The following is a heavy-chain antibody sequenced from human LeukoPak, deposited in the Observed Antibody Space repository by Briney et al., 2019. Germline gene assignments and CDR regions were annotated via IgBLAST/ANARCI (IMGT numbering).Heavy chain of an antibody. CDR1: GFTFSSYS. V-gene: IGHV3-21*01. Sequence: GGSLRLSCAASGFTFSSYSMNWVRQAPGKGLEWVSSISSSSSYIYYADSVKGRFTISRDNAKNSLYLQMNSLRAEDTAVYYCARAAGSGWYVGYYYYYMDVWGKGTTVTISS. CDR3: ARAAGSGWYVGYYYYYMDV. D-gene: IGHD6-19*01. J-gene: IGHJ6*03. CDR2: ISSSSSYI.